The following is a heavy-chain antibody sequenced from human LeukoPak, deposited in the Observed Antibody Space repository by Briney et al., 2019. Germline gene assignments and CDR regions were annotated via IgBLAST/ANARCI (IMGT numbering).Heavy chain of an antibody. V-gene: IGHV3-74*01. CDR2: INIDGSST. CDR1: GFTFTSYW. J-gene: IGHJ4*02. CDR3: ATGYRDYGVGY. D-gene: IGHD5-12*01. Sequence: PGGSLRLSCAASGFTFTSYWMHWVCQAPGKGLVWVSRINIDGSSTTYADSVKGRFTISRDNAKNTVYLQMNSLRAEDTAVYYCATGYRDYGVGYWGQGTLVTVSS.